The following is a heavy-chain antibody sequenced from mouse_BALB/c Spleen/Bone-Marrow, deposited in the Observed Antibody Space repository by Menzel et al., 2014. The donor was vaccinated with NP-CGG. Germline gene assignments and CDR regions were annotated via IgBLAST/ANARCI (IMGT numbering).Heavy chain of an antibody. D-gene: IGHD2-3*01. CDR1: GFPFRSYA. CDR3: ARSGVCGYYF. Sequence: EVQGVGVWGGLGKPGGSLKLSCGASGFPFRSYAMSWVRQNPEERLGGVATISSGGSYTDYPDSVKGRFTISRDNAKNTLYLQMSSLRSEDTAMYYCARSGVCGYYFGGQGTTLTVSS. CDR2: ISSGGSYT. V-gene: IGHV5-9-3*01. J-gene: IGHJ2*01.